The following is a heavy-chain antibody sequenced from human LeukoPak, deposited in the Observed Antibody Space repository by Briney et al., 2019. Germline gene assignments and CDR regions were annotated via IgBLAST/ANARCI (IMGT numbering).Heavy chain of an antibody. J-gene: IGHJ2*01. Sequence: GGSLRLSCSASGFTFSSYAMHWVRQAPGKGLEYVSAISSNGGSTYYADSVKGRFTISRDNSKNTLYLQMSSLRAEDTAVYYCVKDIVAAPPYRSRLGYGYIDLWGRGTLVTVSS. V-gene: IGHV3-64D*06. D-gene: IGHD2-21*01. CDR2: ISSNGGST. CDR3: VKDIVAAPPYRSRLGYGYIDL. CDR1: GFTFSSYA.